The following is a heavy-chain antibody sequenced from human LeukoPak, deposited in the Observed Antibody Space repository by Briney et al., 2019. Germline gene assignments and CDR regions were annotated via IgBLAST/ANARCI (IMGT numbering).Heavy chain of an antibody. CDR3: ARDVRRVYYESSCLRRDHDAFDI. V-gene: IGHV1-69*05. CDR2: IIPIFGTA. J-gene: IGHJ3*02. D-gene: IGHD3-22*01. CDR1: GGTFSSYA. Sequence: ASVKVSCKASGGTFSSYAISWVRQAPGQGLEWMGRIIPIFGTANYAQKFQGRVTITTDESTSTAYMELSSLRSEDTAVYYCARDVRRVYYESSCLRRDHDAFDIWGQGTMVTVSS.